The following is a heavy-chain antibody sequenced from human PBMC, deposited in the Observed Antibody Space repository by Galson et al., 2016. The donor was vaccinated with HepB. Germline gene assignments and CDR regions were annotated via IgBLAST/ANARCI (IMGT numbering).Heavy chain of an antibody. V-gene: IGHV3-23*01. D-gene: IGHD1-1*01. CDR3: AKERLVRRIFDH. J-gene: IGHJ4*02. CDR2: ISTRRTT. Sequence: SLRLSCPASGFVFSNFGLSWVRQAPGKGLEWVASISTRRTTYYSDPVQGRFTISRDNSNNTLYLQMNGLRAEDTAVYYCAKERLVRRIFDHWGQGTLLTVSS. CDR1: GFVFSNFG.